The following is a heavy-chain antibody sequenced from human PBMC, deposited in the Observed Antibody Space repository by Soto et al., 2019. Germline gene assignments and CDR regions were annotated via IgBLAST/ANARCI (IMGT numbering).Heavy chain of an antibody. CDR1: GFTFSSYA. CDR3: ARGVGYSYAKGHWFDP. Sequence: QVQLVESGGGVVQPGRSLRLSCAASGFTFSSYAMHWDRQAPGKGLEWVAVISYDGSKKYYADSVKGRFTISRDNSKNTLDLQMYSLRAEDTAVYYCARGVGYSYAKGHWFDPWGQGTLVTVSS. V-gene: IGHV3-30-3*01. J-gene: IGHJ5*02. CDR2: ISYDGSKK. D-gene: IGHD5-18*01.